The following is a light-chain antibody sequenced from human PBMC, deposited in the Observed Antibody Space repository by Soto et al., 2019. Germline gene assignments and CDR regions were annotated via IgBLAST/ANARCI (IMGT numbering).Light chain of an antibody. CDR2: WAS. CDR1: QSVLYSSNNKNY. Sequence: DIVLPQSPASLAVSRGERSTVHCESSQSVLYSSNNKNYLAWYQQKPGQPPKLLIYWASTRESGVPDRFSGSGSGTDFTLTISSLQAEDVAVYYCQQYYSTPPITFGQGTRLEIK. J-gene: IGKJ5*01. CDR3: QQYYSTPPIT. V-gene: IGKV4-1*01.